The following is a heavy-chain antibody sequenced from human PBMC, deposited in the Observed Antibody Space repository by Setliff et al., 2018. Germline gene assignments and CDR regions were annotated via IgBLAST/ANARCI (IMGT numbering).Heavy chain of an antibody. CDR3: ARYDYVWGSYHLNCFDP. CDR1: GGSVSGSTYY. Sequence: SETLSLTCTVSGGSVSGSTYYWGWVRQPPGKGLEWIGSIYYSGSTYYNPSLRSRVTISVDTSKNQFSLKLSSVTAADTAVYYCARYDYVWGSYHLNCFDPWGQGTLVTVSS. D-gene: IGHD3-16*02. J-gene: IGHJ5*02. V-gene: IGHV4-39*07. CDR2: IYYSGST.